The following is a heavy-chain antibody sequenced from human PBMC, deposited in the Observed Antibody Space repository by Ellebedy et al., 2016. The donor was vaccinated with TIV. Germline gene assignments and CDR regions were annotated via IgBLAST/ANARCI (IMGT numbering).Heavy chain of an antibody. D-gene: IGHD3-16*02. J-gene: IGHJ4*02. V-gene: IGHV4-34*01. Sequence: SETLSLXCAVYGESFTGYYWSWIRQTPGKGLEWLGEINHSGSANYNPSLKSRLIISVDTSKNQFSPKLSSLTAADTAVYYCARRNIVPAEPGIAYWGQGTRVTVSS. CDR1: GESFTGYY. CDR3: ARRNIVPAEPGIAY. CDR2: INHSGSA.